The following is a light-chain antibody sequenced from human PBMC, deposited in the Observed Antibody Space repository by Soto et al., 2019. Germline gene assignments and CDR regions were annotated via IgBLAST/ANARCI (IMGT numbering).Light chain of an antibody. J-gene: IGKJ4*01. Sequence: EIVLTQSPATLSLSPGERATLSCRASQSISTDLIWYQQRPGQAPRLLIHDASHRATGIPARFSGSGSGTDFTLTISSLEPEDFAVYYCQQRSNWPLTFGGGTRVEIK. V-gene: IGKV3-11*01. CDR2: DAS. CDR1: QSISTD. CDR3: QQRSNWPLT.